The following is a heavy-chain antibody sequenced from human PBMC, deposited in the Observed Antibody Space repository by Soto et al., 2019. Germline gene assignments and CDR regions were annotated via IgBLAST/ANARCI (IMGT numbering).Heavy chain of an antibody. CDR2: INHSGST. Sequence: SETLSLTCAVYGGSFSGYFWSWIRQSPGKGLEWIGEINHSGSTNYNPSLKSRVTISVDTSKNQFSLKLNSVTAADTAVFYCARAPRYYYDSSGYSPWFDPWGQGTLVTVSS. V-gene: IGHV4-34*01. CDR1: GGSFSGYF. J-gene: IGHJ5*02. CDR3: ARAPRYYYDSSGYSPWFDP. D-gene: IGHD3-22*01.